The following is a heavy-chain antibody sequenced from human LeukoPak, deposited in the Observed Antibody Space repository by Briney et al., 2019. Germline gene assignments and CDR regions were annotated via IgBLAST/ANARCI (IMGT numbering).Heavy chain of an antibody. CDR3: ARNPGTSTLDY. J-gene: IGHJ4*02. CDR1: GVSISSNSQY. V-gene: IGHV4-39*01. Sequence: SETLSLTCTVSGVSISSNSQYWAWIRQPPGKGLEWLGTISYSGSTHYNPSLKSRVTISLDTTKNQFSLKLSSMTAADTAVYYCARNPGTSTLDYWGQGTLITDPS. D-gene: IGHD5/OR15-5a*01. CDR2: ISYSGST.